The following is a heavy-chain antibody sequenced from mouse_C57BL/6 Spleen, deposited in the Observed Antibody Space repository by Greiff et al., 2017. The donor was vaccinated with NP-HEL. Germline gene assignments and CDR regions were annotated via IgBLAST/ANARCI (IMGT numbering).Heavy chain of an antibody. CDR3: ARDYYSNLYAMDY. Sequence: VQLQQSGAELARPGASVKLSCKASGYTFTSYGISWVKQRTGQGLEWIGEIYPRSGNTYSNEKFKGKATLTADKSSSTAYMELRSLTSEDSAVYFCARDYYSNLYAMDYWGQRTSVTVSS. V-gene: IGHV1-81*01. J-gene: IGHJ4*01. CDR2: IYPRSGNT. D-gene: IGHD2-5*01. CDR1: GYTFTSYG.